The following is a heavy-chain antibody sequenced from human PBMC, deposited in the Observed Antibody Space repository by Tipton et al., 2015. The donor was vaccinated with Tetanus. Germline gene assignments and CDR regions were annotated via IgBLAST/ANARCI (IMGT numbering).Heavy chain of an antibody. Sequence: TLSLTCAVSGVSIRSSTYFWGWIRQPPGKGLEWIGHIFYTGSSHYNPPFESRVTISVDTSKNQFSLNLSSVTAADTAVYFCARQEPPRRFFYDSSGSSDWGQGILVTVSS. V-gene: IGHV4-39*01. CDR2: IFYTGSS. D-gene: IGHD3-22*01. CDR1: GVSIRSSTYF. CDR3: ARQEPPRRFFYDSSGSSD. J-gene: IGHJ4*02.